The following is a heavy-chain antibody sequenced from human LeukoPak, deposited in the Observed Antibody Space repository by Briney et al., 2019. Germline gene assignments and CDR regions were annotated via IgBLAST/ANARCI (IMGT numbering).Heavy chain of an antibody. CDR2: ISSSSSYI. Sequence: PGGSLRLSCAASGFTFSSYSMNWVRQAPGKGLEWVSFISSSSSYIDYADSVKGRFTISRDNAKNSLYLQMNSLRAEDTAVYYCARELAVVPAATRNDAFDIWGQGTMVTVSS. J-gene: IGHJ3*02. CDR3: ARELAVVPAATRNDAFDI. D-gene: IGHD2-2*01. V-gene: IGHV3-21*01. CDR1: GFTFSSYS.